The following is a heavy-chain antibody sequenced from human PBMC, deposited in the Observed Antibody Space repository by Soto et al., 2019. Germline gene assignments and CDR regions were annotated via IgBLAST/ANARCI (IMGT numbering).Heavy chain of an antibody. D-gene: IGHD1-1*01. CDR1: GGFFSSGSYY. V-gene: IGHV4-34*01. J-gene: IGHJ3*01. CDR3: ARVEQGTATNVVDALDF. Sequence: QVQLQQWGAGLLKPSETLSLTCAVYGGFFSSGSYYWSWIRQPPGKGLEWIGEMSHSGGTHFNPYHRSRFPLSEDTYETQFSLKMGSLAAAHQALYYCARVEQGTATNVVDALDFGGPGTMFTVS. CDR2: MSHSGGT.